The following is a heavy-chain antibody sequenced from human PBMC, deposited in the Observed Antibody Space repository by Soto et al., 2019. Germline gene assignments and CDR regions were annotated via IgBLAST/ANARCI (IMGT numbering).Heavy chain of an antibody. CDR2: ISGSGGST. J-gene: IGHJ5*02. V-gene: IGHV3-23*01. D-gene: IGHD6-13*01. CDR1: GFTFSSYA. CDR3: AKDPRSSWYPRSSNWFDP. Sequence: GGSLRLSCAASGFTFSSYAMSWVRQAPGKGLEWVSAISGSGGSTYYADSVKGRFTISRDNSKNTLYLQMNSLRAEDTAVYYCAKDPRSSWYPRSSNWFDPWGQGTLVTVSS.